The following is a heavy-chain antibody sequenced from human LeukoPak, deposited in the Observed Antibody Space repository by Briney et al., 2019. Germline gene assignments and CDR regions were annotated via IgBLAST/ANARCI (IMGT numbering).Heavy chain of an antibody. CDR3: ARDSTSTWWGGSDY. CDR2: INPNSGDT. CDR1: GYTFTGHY. J-gene: IGHJ4*02. V-gene: IGHV1-2*02. Sequence: ASVKVSCKASGYTFTGHYMHWVRQAPGQGLEWMGGINPNSGDTDYAQKFQGRVTMTRDTSITTAYMELRSLTSDDTALYYCARDSTSTWWGGSDYWAREPWSPSPQ. D-gene: IGHD2-15*01.